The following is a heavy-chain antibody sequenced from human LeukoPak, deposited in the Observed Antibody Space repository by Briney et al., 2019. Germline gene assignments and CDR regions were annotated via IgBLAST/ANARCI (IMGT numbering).Heavy chain of an antibody. J-gene: IGHJ6*02. CDR3: ARSFSISAVPAAIPLYYYYGMDV. CDR1: GFTFSSYS. D-gene: IGHD2-2*02. V-gene: IGHV3-21*01. CDR2: ISSSSSYI. Sequence: PGGSLRLSCAASGFTFSSYSMNWVRQAPGKGLEWVSSISSSSSYIYYADSVKGRFTISRDNAKNSLYLQMNSLRAEDTAVYYCARSFSISAVPAAIPLYYYYGMDVRGQGTTVTVSS.